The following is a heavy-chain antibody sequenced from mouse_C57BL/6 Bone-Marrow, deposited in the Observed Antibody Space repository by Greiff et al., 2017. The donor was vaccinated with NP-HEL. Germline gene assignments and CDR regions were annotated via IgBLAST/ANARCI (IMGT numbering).Heavy chain of an antibody. D-gene: IGHD4-1*01. CDR3: ARQGNWAWFAY. CDR1: GFTFSSYG. Sequence: EVQGVESGGDLVKPGGSLKLSCAASGFTFSSYGMSWVRQTPDKRLEWVATISSGGSYTYYPDSVKGRLTISRDNAKNTLYLQMSSLKSEDTAMYYCARQGNWAWFAYWGQGTLVTVSA. CDR2: ISSGGSYT. V-gene: IGHV5-6*01. J-gene: IGHJ3*01.